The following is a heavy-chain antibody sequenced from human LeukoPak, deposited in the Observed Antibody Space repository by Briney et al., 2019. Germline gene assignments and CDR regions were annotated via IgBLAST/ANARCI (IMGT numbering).Heavy chain of an antibody. D-gene: IGHD3-22*01. CDR3: AKDSDSTGSYGDY. CDR2: ISGSGDST. CDR1: GFTYRSYA. V-gene: IGHV3-23*01. Sequence: GGSLRLSCAASGFTYRSYAMSWVRQAPGKGLEWVSAISGSGDSTYYADSVKGRLTISRDSSKNTLSLQMNSLRDDDTAVYYCAKDSDSTGSYGDYWGQGTLVTVSS. J-gene: IGHJ4*02.